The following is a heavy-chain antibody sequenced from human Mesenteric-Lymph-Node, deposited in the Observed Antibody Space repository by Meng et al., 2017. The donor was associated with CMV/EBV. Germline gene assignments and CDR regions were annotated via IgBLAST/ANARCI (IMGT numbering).Heavy chain of an antibody. J-gene: IGHJ4*02. CDR1: GFTFGDYY. V-gene: IGHV3-11*01. CDR3: ARGKYFPYYFDY. Sequence: GESLKISCAASGFTFGDYYISWIRQAPGQGLEWVAHISNSGSAIHYADSVKGRFTISRDNAKNSLFLQMNSLRAEDTAFYYCARGKYFPYYFDYWGQGTLVTVSS. CDR2: ISNSGSAI. D-gene: IGHD2/OR15-2a*01.